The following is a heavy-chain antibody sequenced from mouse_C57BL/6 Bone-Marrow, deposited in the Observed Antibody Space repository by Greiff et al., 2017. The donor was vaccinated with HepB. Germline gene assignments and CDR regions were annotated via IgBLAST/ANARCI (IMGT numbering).Heavy chain of an antibody. CDR3: TWTWWYFDV. CDR1: GFTFSNYW. V-gene: IGHV6-3*01. CDR2: IRLKSDNYAT. J-gene: IGHJ1*03. Sequence: EVKLMESGGGLVQPGGSMKLSCVASGFTFSNYWMNWVRQSPEKGLEWVAQIRLKSDNYATHYAESVKGRFTISRDDSKSSVYLQMNNLRAEDTGIYYCTWTWWYFDVWGTGTTVTVSS.